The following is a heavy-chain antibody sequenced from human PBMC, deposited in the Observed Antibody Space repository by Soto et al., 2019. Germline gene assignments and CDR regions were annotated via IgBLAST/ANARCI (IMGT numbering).Heavy chain of an antibody. J-gene: IGHJ6*02. Sequence: GGSLRLSCAASGFTFSSYEMNWVRQAPGKGLEWVSYISSSGSTIYYADSVKGRFTISRDNAKNSLYLQMNSLRAEDTAVYYCAGHSRYSHSLYYYYGMDVWGQGTTVTVSS. CDR3: AGHSRYSHSLYYYYGMDV. CDR2: ISSSGSTI. V-gene: IGHV3-48*03. D-gene: IGHD2-21*01. CDR1: GFTFSSYE.